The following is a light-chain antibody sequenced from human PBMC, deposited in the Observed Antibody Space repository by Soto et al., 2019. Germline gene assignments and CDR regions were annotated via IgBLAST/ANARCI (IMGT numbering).Light chain of an antibody. CDR2: AAS. CDR3: QQSYSTLWT. V-gene: IGKV1-39*01. J-gene: IGKJ1*01. CDR1: QSIISY. Sequence: DIQMTQSPSSLSASVGDRVTITCRASQSIISYLNWYQEKPGKAPKLLIYAASSLQSGVPSRFGGTGSGTDFTLTISSLQPEDFATYYCQQSYSTLWTFGQGTKVEIK.